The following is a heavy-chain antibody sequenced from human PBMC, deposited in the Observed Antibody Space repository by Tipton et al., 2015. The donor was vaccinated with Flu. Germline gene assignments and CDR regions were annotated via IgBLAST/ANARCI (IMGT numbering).Heavy chain of an antibody. Sequence: TLSLTCTVSGGSISPYYWNWIQQPAGKGLEWIGQIYTSGSTKYNPSLKSRVTMSLDTSKNHFSLKLSSVTAADTATYYCARDYGDLNWFDPWGQGTLVTVSS. J-gene: IGHJ5*02. CDR1: GGSISPYY. CDR3: ARDYGDLNWFDP. CDR2: IYTSGST. D-gene: IGHD4-17*01. V-gene: IGHV4-4*07.